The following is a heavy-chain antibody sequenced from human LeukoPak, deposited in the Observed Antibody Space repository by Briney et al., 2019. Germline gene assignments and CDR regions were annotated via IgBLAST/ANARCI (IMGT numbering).Heavy chain of an antibody. Sequence: GGSLRLSCAASGFTFSDFGMHWVRLTPGKGLEWVAFIWYDGSDKYYADSGKGRFTISRDNSKNILYLQMNSLRAEDTAVYHCARYIYGLDYWGQGNVVTVSS. CDR3: ARYIYGLDY. V-gene: IGHV3-33*01. J-gene: IGHJ4*02. CDR2: IWYDGSDK. D-gene: IGHD5-18*01. CDR1: GFTFSDFG.